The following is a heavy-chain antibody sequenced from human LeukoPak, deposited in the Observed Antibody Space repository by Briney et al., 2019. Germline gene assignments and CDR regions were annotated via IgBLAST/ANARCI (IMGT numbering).Heavy chain of an antibody. Sequence: GGSLRLSCAASGFTFSSYWMSWVRQAPGKGLEWVANIKKDGSENYYVDSVKGRFTISRDNSKNTLYLQMNSLRAEDTAVYYCAKDSEARPFDYWGQGTLVTVSS. CDR2: IKKDGSEN. J-gene: IGHJ4*02. CDR3: AKDSEARPFDY. V-gene: IGHV3-7*03. CDR1: GFTFSSYW. D-gene: IGHD6-6*01.